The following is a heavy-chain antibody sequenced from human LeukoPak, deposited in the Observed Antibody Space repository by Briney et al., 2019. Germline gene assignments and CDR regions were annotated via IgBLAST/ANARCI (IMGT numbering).Heavy chain of an antibody. Sequence: GGSLRLSCEAFGFNFGTYGMHWVRQAPGKGLEWVAAIWYDGTNENYVDSVKGRFGISRDNSKNTLYLQMNHLRDEDTAVYYCATAYGDYFDSWGQGTLVTVAS. D-gene: IGHD4-17*01. J-gene: IGHJ4*02. CDR2: IWYDGTNE. CDR3: ATAYGDYFDS. V-gene: IGHV3-33*01. CDR1: GFNFGTYG.